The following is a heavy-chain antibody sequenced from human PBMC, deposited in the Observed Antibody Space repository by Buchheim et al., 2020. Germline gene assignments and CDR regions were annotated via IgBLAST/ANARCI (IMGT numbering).Heavy chain of an antibody. D-gene: IGHD3-22*01. CDR1: GDSISGSDEY. Sequence: QVQLQESGPGLVKPSETLSLTCTVSGDSISGSDEYWSWLRQPPGKGLEWIAYIYHSGTTYYNPSLGSRIVLSVETSENQFSLRLSSVTAADTAVYYCARGMNHYDSTPPWFDPWGRGTL. CDR2: IYHSGTT. CDR3: ARGMNHYDSTPPWFDP. J-gene: IGHJ5*02. V-gene: IGHV4-30-4*01.